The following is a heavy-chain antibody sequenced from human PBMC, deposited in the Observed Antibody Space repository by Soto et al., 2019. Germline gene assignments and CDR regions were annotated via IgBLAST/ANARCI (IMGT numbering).Heavy chain of an antibody. J-gene: IGHJ4*02. CDR1: GGSIFSSDYY. Sequence: SETLSLTCSVSGGSIFSSDYYWGWIRQAPGKGLEWIGSMSYSGSTLHNPSLRSRVTMSVDTPKSQFSLKLTSVTATDTALYYCTRLVVVATSGYVGFDHWGQGSLATVS. CDR3: TRLVVVATSGYVGFDH. D-gene: IGHD2-15*01. CDR2: MSYSGST. V-gene: IGHV4-39*01.